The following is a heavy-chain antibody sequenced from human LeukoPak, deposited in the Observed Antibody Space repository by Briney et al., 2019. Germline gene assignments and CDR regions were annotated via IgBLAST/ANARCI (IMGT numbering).Heavy chain of an antibody. CDR3: ARGRSSGYSYGGDAFDI. CDR1: GFTFSSYG. D-gene: IGHD5-18*01. CDR2: IRYDGSNK. Sequence: PGGSLRLSCAASGFTFSSYGMHWVRQAPGKGLEWVAFIRYDGSNKYYEDSVRGRFTISRDNSKNTPYLQMNSLRAEDTAVYYCARGRSSGYSYGGDAFDIWGQGTMVTVSS. J-gene: IGHJ3*02. V-gene: IGHV3-30*02.